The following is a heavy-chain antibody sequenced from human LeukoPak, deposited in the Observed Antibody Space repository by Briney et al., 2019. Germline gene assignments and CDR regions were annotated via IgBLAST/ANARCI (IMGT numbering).Heavy chain of an antibody. V-gene: IGHV3-74*01. J-gene: IGHJ4*02. Sequence: QPGGSLRLSCAASGFTFSSYWMHWVRQAPGKGLVWVSRINSDGSSTSYADSVKGRFTISRDNAENTLYLQMNSLRAEDTAVYDCEREAVTYYGSGSYMDYWGQGTLVTVSS. CDR2: INSDGSST. CDR1: GFTFSSYW. D-gene: IGHD3-10*01. CDR3: EREAVTYYGSGSYMDY.